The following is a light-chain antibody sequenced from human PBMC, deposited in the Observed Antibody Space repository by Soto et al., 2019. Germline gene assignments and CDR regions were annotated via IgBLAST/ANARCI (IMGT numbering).Light chain of an antibody. J-gene: IGLJ1*01. Sequence: QSALTQPASVSGSPGQSITISCTGTSSDVGGYNYVSWYQQHPGKAPKLMIYDVSNRPSGVSNRFSGSKSGNTASLTISGLQAEDEAYYYCSSYTSSSPYVFGTGTKVTVL. CDR3: SSYTSSSPYV. CDR2: DVS. CDR1: SSDVGGYNY. V-gene: IGLV2-14*01.